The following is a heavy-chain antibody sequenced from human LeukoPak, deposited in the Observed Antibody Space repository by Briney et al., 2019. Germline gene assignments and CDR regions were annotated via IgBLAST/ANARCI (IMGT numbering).Heavy chain of an antibody. J-gene: IGHJ4*02. Sequence: GGSLRLSCVVSGFTVSSNYMSWVRQAPGKGLEWVSVIYSGGSTYYADSVKGRFAISRDNSKNTLYLQMNSLRAEDTAVYYCAKSRYSSSWYIDYWGQGTLVTVSS. D-gene: IGHD6-13*01. V-gene: IGHV3-66*01. CDR3: AKSRYSSSWYIDY. CDR1: GFTVSSNY. CDR2: IYSGGST.